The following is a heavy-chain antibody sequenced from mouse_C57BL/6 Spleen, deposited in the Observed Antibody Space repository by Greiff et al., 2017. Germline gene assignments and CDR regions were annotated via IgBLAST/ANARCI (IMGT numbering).Heavy chain of an antibody. CDR1: GYTFTSYW. D-gene: IGHD1-1*01. CDR2: IHPNSGSN. J-gene: IGHJ1*03. CDR3: ARRYYGSSAYWYFDV. V-gene: IGHV1-64*01. Sequence: VQLQQPGAELVKPGASVKLSCKASGYTFTSYWMHWVKQRPGQGLAWIGMIHPNSGSNNYNAKFKSKATLPVDKSSSTAYMQISSLTTDDSAVYYCARRYYGSSAYWYFDVWGTGTTVTVSS.